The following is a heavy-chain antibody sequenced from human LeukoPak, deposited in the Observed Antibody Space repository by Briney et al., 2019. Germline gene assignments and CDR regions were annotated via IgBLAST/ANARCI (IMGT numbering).Heavy chain of an antibody. Sequence: GGSLKLSCASSGFSFGDSAVHWVRQTSGKGLEWLGRVRNKANNYATDYAASVKGRFTVSRDDSKNTAYLQISSLKTEDTAVYYCTRQSGNSSWYDDWFDPWGQGTPVTVSS. CDR3: TRQSGNSSWYDDWFDP. D-gene: IGHD6-13*01. J-gene: IGHJ5*02. V-gene: IGHV3-73*01. CDR2: VRNKANNYAT. CDR1: GFSFGDSA.